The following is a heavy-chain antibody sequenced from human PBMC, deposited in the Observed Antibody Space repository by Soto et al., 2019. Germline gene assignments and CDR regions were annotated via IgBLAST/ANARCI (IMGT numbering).Heavy chain of an antibody. CDR2: IWYDGSNK. V-gene: IGHV3-33*01. CDR3: ARDSDFRHAFDI. CDR1: GFTFSSYG. Sequence: GGSLRLSCAASGFTFSSYGMHWVRQAPGKGLEWVAVIWYDGSNKYYADSVKGRFTISRDNSKNTLYLQMNSLRAEDTAVYYCARDSDFRHAFDIWGQGTMVTVSS. J-gene: IGHJ3*02.